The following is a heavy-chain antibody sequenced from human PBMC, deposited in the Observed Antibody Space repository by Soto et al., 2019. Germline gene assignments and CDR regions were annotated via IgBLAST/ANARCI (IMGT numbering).Heavy chain of an antibody. D-gene: IGHD7-27*01. Sequence: GGSLRLSCAASGFTFDDYAMHWVRQAPGKGLEWVSGISWNSGSIGYADSVKGRFTISRDNAKNSLYLQMNSLRAEDTALYYCAKASLTGVYFDYWGQGTLVTV. CDR2: ISWNSGSI. CDR1: GFTFDDYA. J-gene: IGHJ4*02. CDR3: AKASLTGVYFDY. V-gene: IGHV3-9*01.